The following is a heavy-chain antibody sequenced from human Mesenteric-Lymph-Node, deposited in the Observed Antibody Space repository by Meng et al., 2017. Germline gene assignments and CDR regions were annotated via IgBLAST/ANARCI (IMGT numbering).Heavy chain of an antibody. CDR2: IHNSGGP. CDR3: ARDIREVGATYYLDY. CDR1: GASASSYY. V-gene: IGHV4-59*02. D-gene: IGHD1-26*01. J-gene: IGHJ4*02. Sequence: SETLSLTCIVSGASASSYYWSSIRPTPGKGLEWIGYIHNSGGPTYNPSPKILVTMSVDTSKNQFSLKLSSVAAADTAVYYCARDIREVGATYYLDYWGQGTLVTVS.